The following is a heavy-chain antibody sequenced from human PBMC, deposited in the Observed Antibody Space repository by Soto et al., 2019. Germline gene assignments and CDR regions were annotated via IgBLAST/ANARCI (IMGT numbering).Heavy chain of an antibody. Sequence: HPGGSLRLSCAVSGLTFSSSWMTWVRQSPGKGLQWVATIRPDGSETYYVDSVKGRFTISKDNADNSLFLQMNSLRVDDTAVYFCVGPMGASVTFWAQGTLVTVSS. D-gene: IGHD2-2*01. CDR3: VGPMGASVTF. CDR1: GLTFSSSW. J-gene: IGHJ4*02. CDR2: IRPDGSET. V-gene: IGHV3-7*01.